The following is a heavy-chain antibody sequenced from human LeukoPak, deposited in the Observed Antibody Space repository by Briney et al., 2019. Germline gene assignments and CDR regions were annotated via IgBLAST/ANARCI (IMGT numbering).Heavy chain of an antibody. CDR2: MSYDGSNK. V-gene: IGHV3-30-3*01. J-gene: IGHJ4*02. Sequence: GRSLRLSCAASGLIFSSYAMHWVRQDPGKGLVWVAVMSYDGSNKFYADSVRHRFNVSRHNFKNTLYVQMNSLRAEDTAVYYCASLGKGGSADGDNWGQGTLVTASS. CDR3: ASLGKGGSADGDN. CDR1: GLIFSSYA. D-gene: IGHD1-26*01.